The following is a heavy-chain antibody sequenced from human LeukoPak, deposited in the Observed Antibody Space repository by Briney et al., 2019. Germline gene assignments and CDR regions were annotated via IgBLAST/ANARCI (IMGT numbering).Heavy chain of an antibody. Sequence: PGGSLRLSCAASGFTVSSNYMSWVRQAPGKGLEWVAVISYDGSNKYYADSVKGRFTISRDNSKNTLYLQMNSLRAEDTAVYYCARSPTRQYYFDYWGQGTLVTVSS. V-gene: IGHV3-30-3*01. CDR2: ISYDGSNK. CDR1: GFTVSSNY. CDR3: ARSPTRQYYFDY. J-gene: IGHJ4*02.